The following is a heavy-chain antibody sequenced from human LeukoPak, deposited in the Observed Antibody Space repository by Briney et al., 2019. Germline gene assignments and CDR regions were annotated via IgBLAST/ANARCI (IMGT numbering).Heavy chain of an antibody. Sequence: GGSLRLSCAASGFKFDDYDMSWVRQVPGKGLEYVSGISKSGRATGYGDSVKGRFTISRDNAKNSLFLQMTSLRAEDTALYHCARVPGSHYYYYMDVWGKGAAVTVSS. J-gene: IGHJ6*03. CDR3: ARVPGSHYYYYMDV. CDR1: GFKFDDYD. V-gene: IGHV3-20*01. CDR2: ISKSGRAT.